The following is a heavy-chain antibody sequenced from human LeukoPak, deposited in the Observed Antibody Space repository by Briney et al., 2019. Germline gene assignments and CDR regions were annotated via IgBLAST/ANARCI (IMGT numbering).Heavy chain of an antibody. D-gene: IGHD2-21*01. CDR1: GGPIGKFY. CDR3: ARSVVSGEEFFDY. V-gene: IGHV4-59*01. J-gene: IGHJ4*02. CDR2: IYYSGYK. Sequence: SETLSLTCTVSGGPIGKFYWNWIRQTPGKGLEWIGFIYYSGYKIYNPSLGSRLTISVDTSKNEFSLNLNFVTAADTGIYYCARSVVSGEEFFDYWGQGALVTVSS.